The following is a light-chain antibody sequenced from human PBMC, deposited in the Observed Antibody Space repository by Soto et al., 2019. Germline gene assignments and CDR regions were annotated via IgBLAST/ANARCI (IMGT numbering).Light chain of an antibody. CDR2: GSS. J-gene: IGKJ1*01. V-gene: IGKV3-20*01. CDR3: QKYDSSPRT. Sequence: DIVLTQSPGALSLSPGERATLSCRASQSVSSGFLAWYQQKPDQPPSLIFYGSSSSATGIPNRFSGSGSGTAFTLTIIRLEPVDVAVYYCQKYDSSPRTFGQGTKVEIK. CDR1: QSVSSGF.